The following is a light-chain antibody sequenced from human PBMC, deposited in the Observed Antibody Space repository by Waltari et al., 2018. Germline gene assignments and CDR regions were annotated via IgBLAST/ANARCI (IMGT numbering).Light chain of an antibody. CDR3: QSFDSSLRTSV. CDR1: SSNIGAGYD. Sequence: QSVLTQPPSVSGAPGQRVTLSCTGSSSNIGAGYDVHWYQQIPGTAPKLPIYGNKNRPSGVPDRFSGSQSGTSASLAITGLQAEDEADYYCQSFDSSLRTSVFGGGSRLTVL. V-gene: IGLV1-40*01. CDR2: GNK. J-gene: IGLJ3*02.